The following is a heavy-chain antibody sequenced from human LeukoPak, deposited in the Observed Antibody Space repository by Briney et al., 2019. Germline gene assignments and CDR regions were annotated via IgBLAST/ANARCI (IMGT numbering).Heavy chain of an antibody. J-gene: IGHJ4*02. V-gene: IGHV4-59*12. CDR3: ARGSPDY. Sequence: PSETLSLTCTVSGGSISRYYWSWIRQPPGKGLEWIGYIYYSGSTNYNPSLKSRVTISVDTSKNQFSLKLSSVTAADTAVYYCARGSPDYWGQGTLVTVSS. CDR1: GGSISRYY. CDR2: IYYSGST.